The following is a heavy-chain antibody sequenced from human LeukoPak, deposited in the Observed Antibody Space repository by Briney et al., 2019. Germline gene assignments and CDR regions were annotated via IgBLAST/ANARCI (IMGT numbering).Heavy chain of an antibody. J-gene: IGHJ6*03. Sequence: AASVKVSCKASGGTFSSYAISWVRQAPGQGLEWMGGIIPIFGTANYAQKFQGRVTITADKSTSTAYMELSSLRSEDTAVYYCARGYCSGGSCYYPKPHYYYMDVWGKGTTVTVSS. D-gene: IGHD2-15*01. CDR3: ARGYCSGGSCYYPKPHYYYMDV. V-gene: IGHV1-69*06. CDR2: IIPIFGTA. CDR1: GGTFSSYA.